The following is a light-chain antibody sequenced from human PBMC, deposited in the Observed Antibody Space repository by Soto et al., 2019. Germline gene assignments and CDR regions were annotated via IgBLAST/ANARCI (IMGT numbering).Light chain of an antibody. CDR3: QQRANWPRT. V-gene: IGKV3-11*01. Sequence: EIVLTQSPATLSLSPGEGVTLSCRASHSVSSYLAWYQQKPGQAPRRLIYDASSRAAGIPARFSGSGSGTDFTLTISSLEPDDFAVYYCQQRANWPRTFGQGTKVVIK. J-gene: IGKJ1*01. CDR1: HSVSSY. CDR2: DAS.